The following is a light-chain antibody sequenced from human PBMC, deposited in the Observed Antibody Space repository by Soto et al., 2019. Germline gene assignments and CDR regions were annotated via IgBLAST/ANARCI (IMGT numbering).Light chain of an antibody. CDR1: HSISSW. Sequence: DIQMTQSPSTLSASVGDRVTITCRASHSISSWVAWYQQKPGKAPKLLIYKASSLESGVPSRFSGSGSGTEFTLTISSLQPDDFATYYCQQYSTMATFGQGTKVDIK. CDR3: QQYSTMAT. J-gene: IGKJ1*01. CDR2: KAS. V-gene: IGKV1-5*03.